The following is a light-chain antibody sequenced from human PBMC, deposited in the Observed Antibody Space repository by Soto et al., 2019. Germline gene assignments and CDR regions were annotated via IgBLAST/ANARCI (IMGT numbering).Light chain of an antibody. V-gene: IGKV3-15*01. J-gene: IGKJ1*01. CDR2: DAS. Sequence: EMAMTQSPATLSVSPGERAILSCRASQNVYNNLAWYQQKPGQAPRLLIFDASTRATGIPARFSGSGSGTEFTLTISGLQSEDFATYYCQHYNSYSEAFGQGTKVELK. CDR1: QNVYNN. CDR3: QHYNSYSEA.